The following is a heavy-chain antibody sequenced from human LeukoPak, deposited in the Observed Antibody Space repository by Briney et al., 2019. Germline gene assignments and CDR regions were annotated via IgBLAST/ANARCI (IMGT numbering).Heavy chain of an antibody. CDR1: GGTFSSYA. CDR2: IIPIFGTA. V-gene: IGHV1-69*05. J-gene: IGHJ4*02. CDR3: ARDSRPSYDSSGYYYPGDY. Sequence: SVKVSCKASGGTFSSYAISWVRQAPGQGLEWMGRIIPIFGTANYAQKFQGRVTMTRDTSTSTVYMELSSLRSEDTAVYYCARDSRPSYDSSGYYYPGDYWGQGTLVTVSS. D-gene: IGHD3-22*01.